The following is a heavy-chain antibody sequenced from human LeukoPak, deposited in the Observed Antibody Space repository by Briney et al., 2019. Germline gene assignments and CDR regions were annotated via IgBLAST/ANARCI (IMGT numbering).Heavy chain of an antibody. J-gene: IGHJ4*02. V-gene: IGHV3-48*03. D-gene: IGHD6-19*01. CDR3: ATLTVASSFDY. Sequence: GGSLRLSCAASGFAFSVYEMYWVRQAPGKGLEWVSYISSSGGTRYYADSVKGRFTISRDNAKNSLYLQMNSLRAEDTAVYYCATLTVASSFDYRGQGTLVTVSS. CDR1: GFAFSVYE. CDR2: ISSSGGTR.